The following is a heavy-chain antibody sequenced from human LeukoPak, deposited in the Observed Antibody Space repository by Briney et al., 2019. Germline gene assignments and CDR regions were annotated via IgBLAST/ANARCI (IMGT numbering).Heavy chain of an antibody. V-gene: IGHV4-39*01. CDR2: IYYTGGT. CDR1: GASISGGTYY. D-gene: IGHD1-26*01. Sequence: SETLSLTCSVSGASISGGTYYWGWIRQPPGKGLEWIGSIYYTGGTYDNPSLKSRVTISVDTSKNQFSLKLSSVTAADTAVYYCARRGGSGRAFDYWGQGTLVTVSS. CDR3: ARRGGSGRAFDY. J-gene: IGHJ4*02.